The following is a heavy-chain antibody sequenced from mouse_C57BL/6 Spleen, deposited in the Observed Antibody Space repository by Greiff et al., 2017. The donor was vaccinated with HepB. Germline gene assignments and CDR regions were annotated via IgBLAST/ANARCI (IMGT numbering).Heavy chain of an antibody. CDR2: IYPGDGDT. J-gene: IGHJ4*01. D-gene: IGHD2-4*01. V-gene: IGHV1-82*01. CDR1: GYAFSSSW. CDR3: ARTGLPLYAMDY. Sequence: VKLQESGPELVKPGASVKISCKASGYAFSSSWMNWVKQRPGKGLEWIGRIYPGDGDTNYNGKFKGKATLTADKSSSTAYMQLSSLTSEDSAVYFCARTGLPLYAMDYWGQGTSVIVSS.